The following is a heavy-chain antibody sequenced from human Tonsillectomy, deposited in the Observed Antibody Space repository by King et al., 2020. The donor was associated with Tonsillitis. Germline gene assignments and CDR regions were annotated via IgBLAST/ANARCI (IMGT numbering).Heavy chain of an antibody. CDR2: ILKDGRNK. CDR3: ETIGSIEELSDF. J-gene: IGHJ4*02. Sequence: VQLVESGGGVVQPGRSLRLSCAASGFTLSRYGMHWVRQAPGKGLEWVALILKDGRNKYYADPVKGRFTISRDISKNTLYHLMNSLRAEDTAVYYCETIGSIEELSDFWGQGTLVTVSS. CDR1: GFTLSRYG. D-gene: IGHD1-26*01. V-gene: IGHV3-30*03.